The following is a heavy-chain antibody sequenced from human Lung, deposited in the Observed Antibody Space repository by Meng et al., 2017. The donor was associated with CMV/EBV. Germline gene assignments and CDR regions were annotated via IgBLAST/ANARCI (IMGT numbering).Heavy chain of an antibody. CDR1: GGSISSSSYY. Sequence: GSLRLSCTVSGGSISSSSYYWGWIRQPPGKGLEWIGSIYYSGSTYYNPSLKSRVTISVDTSKNQFPLKLSSVTAADTAVYYCARLSDFWSGYPDLFDYWGQGTLVXVSS. D-gene: IGHD3-3*01. V-gene: IGHV4-39*01. CDR2: IYYSGST. J-gene: IGHJ4*02. CDR3: ARLSDFWSGYPDLFDY.